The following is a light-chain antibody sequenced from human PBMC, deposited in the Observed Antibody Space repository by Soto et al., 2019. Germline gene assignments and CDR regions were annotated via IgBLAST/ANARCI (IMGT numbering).Light chain of an antibody. CDR1: QSVSSN. Sequence: EIVMTQSPATLSVSPGERATLSCRASQSVSSNLAWYQQKPGQAPRLLIYGASTRATGIPARFSGSGSGTEFTLTISSLQSEDFAVYYCQQYNNGPPWTFGQGPKVDIK. V-gene: IGKV3-15*01. CDR3: QQYNNGPPWT. J-gene: IGKJ1*01. CDR2: GAS.